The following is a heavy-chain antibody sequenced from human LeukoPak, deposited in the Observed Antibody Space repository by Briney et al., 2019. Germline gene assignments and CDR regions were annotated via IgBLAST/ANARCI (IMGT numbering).Heavy chain of an antibody. Sequence: PSETLSLSCTVSGGSISGSYWSWIRQPPGKGLEWVGEINHSGSTNYNPALTSRVTVSVDTSKNKFSLKLSTVPAADTAVYYCARGLGARYMDVWGKGTTVTVSS. CDR2: INHSGST. CDR1: GGSISGSY. CDR3: ARGLGARYMDV. D-gene: IGHD3-16*01. V-gene: IGHV4-34*01. J-gene: IGHJ6*03.